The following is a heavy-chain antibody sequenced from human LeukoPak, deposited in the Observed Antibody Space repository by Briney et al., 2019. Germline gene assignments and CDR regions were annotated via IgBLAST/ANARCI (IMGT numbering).Heavy chain of an antibody. J-gene: IGHJ5*02. CDR3: VRGGATIDL. CDR2: IKQDGSEE. CDR1: GFTFSSYW. D-gene: IGHD5-12*01. Sequence: GGSLRLSCAASGFTFSSYWMSWVRQAPGKGLEWVANIKQDGSEEVYVDSVKGRFTISRDNAKNSLFLQMNTLRAGDTAVYYCVRGGATIDLWGQGTLVTVSS. V-gene: IGHV3-7*05.